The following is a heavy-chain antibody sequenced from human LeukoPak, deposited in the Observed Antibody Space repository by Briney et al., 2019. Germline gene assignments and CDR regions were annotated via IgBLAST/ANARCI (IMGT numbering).Heavy chain of an antibody. CDR1: GGSYSGYY. J-gene: IGHJ4*02. CDR2: INHSGST. Sequence: SETLSLTCAVYGGSYSGYYWSWIRQPPGKGPEWIGEINHSGSTNYNPSLKSRVTISVDTSKNQFSLKLSSVTAADTAVYYCAISGVVVVPAAIFDYWGQGTLVTVSS. V-gene: IGHV4-34*01. D-gene: IGHD2-2*01. CDR3: AISGVVVVPAAIFDY.